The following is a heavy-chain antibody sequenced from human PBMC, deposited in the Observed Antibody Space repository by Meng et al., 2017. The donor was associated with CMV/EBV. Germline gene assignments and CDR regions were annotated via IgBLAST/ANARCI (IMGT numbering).Heavy chain of an antibody. CDR2: INHSGST. J-gene: IGHJ6*02. CDR3: ATRDGLFPGWGRYYYYGMDV. D-gene: IGHD2-21*01. V-gene: IGHV4-34*01. CDR1: GGSFSGYY. Sequence: GSLRLSCAVYGGSFSGYYWSWIRQPPGKGLEWIGEINHSGSTNYNPSLKSGVTISVDTSKNQFSLKLSSVTAADTAVYYCATRDGLFPGWGRYYYYGMDVWGQGTTVTVSS.